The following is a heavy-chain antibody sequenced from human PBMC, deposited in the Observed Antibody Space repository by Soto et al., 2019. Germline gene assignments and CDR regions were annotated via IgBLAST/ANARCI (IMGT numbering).Heavy chain of an antibody. J-gene: IGHJ4*02. CDR3: ARELERQGGADY. V-gene: IGHV4-30-4*01. CDR2: IYYSGST. CDR1: GGSISSGDYY. Sequence: SETLSLTCTVSGGSISSGDYYWSWIRQPPGKGLEWIGYIYYSGSTYYNPSLKSRVTISVDTSKNQFSLKLSSVTAADTAVYYCARELERQGGADYWGQGTLVTV. D-gene: IGHD1-1*01.